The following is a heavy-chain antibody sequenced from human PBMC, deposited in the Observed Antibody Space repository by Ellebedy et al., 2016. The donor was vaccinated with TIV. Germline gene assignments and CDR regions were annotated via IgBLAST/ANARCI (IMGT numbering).Heavy chain of an antibody. V-gene: IGHV4-39*02. CDR2: IYYSGST. CDR1: GGSISSSSYY. Sequence: MPSETLSLTCTVSGGSISSSSYYWGWIRQPPGKGLEWIGSIYYSGSTYYNPSLKSRVTISVDTSKNQFSLKLSSVTAADTAVYYCARDYPGFDPWGQGTLVTVSS. CDR3: ARDYPGFDP. J-gene: IGHJ5*02.